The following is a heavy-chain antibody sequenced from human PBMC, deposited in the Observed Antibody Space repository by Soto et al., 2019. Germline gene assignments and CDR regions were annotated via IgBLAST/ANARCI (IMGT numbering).Heavy chain of an antibody. J-gene: IGHJ3*02. CDR1: GVSINSSNW. Sequence: SETLSLTCAVSGVSINSSNWWSRVCQTPGKGLEWIGEIYHSGSTNYNPSLKSRVTISVDKSKNQFSLKLSSVTAADPAVYYCAGYQLQKDAFDIWGQGTMVT. CDR2: IYHSGST. CDR3: AGYQLQKDAFDI. D-gene: IGHD2-2*01. V-gene: IGHV4-4*02.